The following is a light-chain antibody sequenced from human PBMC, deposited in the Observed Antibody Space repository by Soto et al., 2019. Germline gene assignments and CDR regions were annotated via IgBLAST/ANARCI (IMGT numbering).Light chain of an antibody. V-gene: IGKV1-5*03. CDR1: QSVSVW. CDR2: KAS. CDR3: QQYNRYSLT. J-gene: IGKJ4*01. Sequence: DIQMTQSPSTLSASVGDRVTITCRASQSVSVWLAWYQQKPGKAPKLLIYKASSLQTGVPSRFSGSGSETEFTLTISSLQPDDFATYYCQQYNRYSLTFGGGTKVEIK.